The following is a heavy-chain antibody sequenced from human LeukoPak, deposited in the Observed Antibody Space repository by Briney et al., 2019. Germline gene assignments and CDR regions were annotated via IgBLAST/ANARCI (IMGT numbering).Heavy chain of an antibody. CDR3: AKGGDGEYYYHMDV. CDR2: IRYDGNNK. CDR1: GFTFSSYG. J-gene: IGHJ6*03. Sequence: PGGSLRLSCAASGFTFSSYGIHWVRQAPGKGLEWVAFIRYDGNNKYHVDSLKGRFIISRDNSKNMLYLQMNSLRVEDTAVYYCAKGGDGEYYYHMDVWGKGTTVTVSS. V-gene: IGHV3-30*02. D-gene: IGHD4-17*01.